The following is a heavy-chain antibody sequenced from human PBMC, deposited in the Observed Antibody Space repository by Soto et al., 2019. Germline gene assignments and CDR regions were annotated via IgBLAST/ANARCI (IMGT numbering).Heavy chain of an antibody. D-gene: IGHD6-6*01. CDR3: IAARRWSDPSLNWFDP. CDR2: IYYTGST. Sequence: PSETLSLTCTVSGGSISNYYWSWIRQPPGKGLEWIGYIYYTGSTNYNPSLKSRVTISLDTPKSQFSLKLTSVTAADTAVYYCIAARRWSDPSLNWFDPWGQGTLVTVSS. CDR1: GGSISNYY. V-gene: IGHV4-59*08. J-gene: IGHJ5*02.